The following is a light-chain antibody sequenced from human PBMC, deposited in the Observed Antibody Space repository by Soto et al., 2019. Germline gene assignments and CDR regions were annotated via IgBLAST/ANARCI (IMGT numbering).Light chain of an antibody. CDR1: SSDFGNYNV. J-gene: IGLJ1*01. V-gene: IGLV2-14*02. Sequence: QSALTQPASVSGSPGQSITISCAGTSSDFGNYNVVSWYQQHPGKVPKLIIFEVNKRPSGASNRFSGSRSGNTASLTITGLQAEDEADYYCQSYDRSLSGSFFGTGTKLTVL. CDR2: EVN. CDR3: QSYDRSLSGSF.